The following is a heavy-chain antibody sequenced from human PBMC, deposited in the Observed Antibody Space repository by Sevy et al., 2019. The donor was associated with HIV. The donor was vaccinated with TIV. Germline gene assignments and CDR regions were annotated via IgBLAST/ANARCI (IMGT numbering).Heavy chain of an antibody. CDR1: GFTFSSFA. Sequence: GGSLRRSCAASGFTFSSFAMGWVRQAPGKGLDWISVISGTGDYTYYADSVKGRFTISSDNSKDTLFLQMNSLRAEDRAIFYCAKKMGGGSGMAFLFDYWGQRTLVTVSS. D-gene: IGHD2-8*01. CDR3: AKKMGGGSGMAFLFDY. J-gene: IGHJ4*02. CDR2: ISGTGDYT. V-gene: IGHV3-23*01.